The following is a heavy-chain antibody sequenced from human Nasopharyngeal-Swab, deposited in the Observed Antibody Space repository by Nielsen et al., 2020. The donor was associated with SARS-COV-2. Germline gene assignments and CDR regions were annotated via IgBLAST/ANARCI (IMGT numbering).Heavy chain of an antibody. V-gene: IGHV4-39*01. CDR3: ASCLGDAFDI. Sequence: WIRQTPGKGLEWIGSIYYSGSAYYNPSLKSRVTISVDTSKIQFSLKLISVTAADTAVYYCASCLGDAFDIWGQGTMVTVSS. CDR2: IYYSGSA. J-gene: IGHJ3*02.